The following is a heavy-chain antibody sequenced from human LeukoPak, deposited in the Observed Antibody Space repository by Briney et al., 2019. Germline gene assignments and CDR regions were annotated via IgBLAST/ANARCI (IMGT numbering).Heavy chain of an antibody. J-gene: IGHJ4*02. CDR2: ISSSSSYR. CDR3: ARASAVAGTRHY. CDR1: GFTFSSYW. V-gene: IGHV3-21*01. Sequence: GGSLRLSCAASGFTFSSYWIHWVRQAPGKGLEWVSSISSSSSYRYYADSVKGRFTISRDNAKNSLYLQMNSLRAEDTAVYYCARASAVAGTRHYWGQGTLVTVSS. D-gene: IGHD6-19*01.